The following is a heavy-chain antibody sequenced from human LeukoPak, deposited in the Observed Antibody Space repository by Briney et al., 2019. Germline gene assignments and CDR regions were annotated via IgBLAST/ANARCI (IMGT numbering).Heavy chain of an antibody. CDR3: ARVRYDSGWFDY. D-gene: IGHD6-19*01. V-gene: IGHV3-11*04. CDR1: GFTFNAYS. CDR2: VTGSGNSR. J-gene: IGHJ5*01. Sequence: TPGGSLRLSCAASGFTFNAYSMTWVRQAPGKGLECIASVTGSGNSRVFADSVKGRFSISRDNAKNSLDLQLNNLSAEDTATYYCARVRYDSGWFDYWGQGTLVTVSS.